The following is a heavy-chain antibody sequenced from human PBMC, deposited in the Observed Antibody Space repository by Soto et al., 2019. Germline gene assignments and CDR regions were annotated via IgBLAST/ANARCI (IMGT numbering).Heavy chain of an antibody. CDR3: SRVGGSTWH. J-gene: IGHJ4*02. CDR2: INSDGSST. CDR1: GFTFSSYW. Sequence: LRLSCAASGFTFSSYWMHWVRQAPGKGLVWVSRINSDGSSTNYADFVKGRFTISRDNAKNTLYLQMNSLRVEDTAVYYCSRVGGSTWHWGQGTLVTVSS. V-gene: IGHV3-74*01. D-gene: IGHD1-26*01.